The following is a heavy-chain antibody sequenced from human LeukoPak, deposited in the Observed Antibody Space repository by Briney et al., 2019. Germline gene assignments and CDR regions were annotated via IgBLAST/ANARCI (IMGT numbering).Heavy chain of an antibody. J-gene: IGHJ4*02. Sequence: PSETLSLTCAVYGGSFSGYYWSWIRQPPGKGLEWIGEINHSGSTNYNPSLKSRVTISVDTSKNQFSLKLSSVTAADTAVYYCARIGENYYDSSGSDYWGQGTLVTVSS. CDR1: GGSFSGYY. CDR3: ARIGENYYDSSGSDY. V-gene: IGHV4-34*01. D-gene: IGHD3-22*01. CDR2: INHSGST.